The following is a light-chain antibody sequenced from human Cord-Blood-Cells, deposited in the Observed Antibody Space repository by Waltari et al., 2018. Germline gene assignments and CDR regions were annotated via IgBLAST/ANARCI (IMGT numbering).Light chain of an antibody. J-gene: IGKJ1*01. CDR2: AAS. CDR1: QSIISY. V-gene: IGKV1-39*01. Sequence: DIQMTQSPSSLSASVGDRVTITCRASQSIISYLNWYQQKPGKAPKLLIYAASSLQSGVPSRFSGRGSGTDFTLTISSQQPYEFATYYCQQSYSTPLTFGQGTKVEIK. CDR3: QQSYSTPLT.